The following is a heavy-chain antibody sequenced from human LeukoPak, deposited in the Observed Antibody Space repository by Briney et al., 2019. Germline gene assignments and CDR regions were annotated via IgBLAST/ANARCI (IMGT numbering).Heavy chain of an antibody. CDR2: ISAYNGNT. CDR3: ARDKEDIVVVGAAGAFDI. J-gene: IGHJ3*02. V-gene: IGHV1-18*01. CDR1: GYTFTSYG. D-gene: IGHD2-15*01. Sequence: ASVKVSCKASGYTFTSYGISWVRQAPGQGLEWMGWISAYNGNTNYAQKLQGRVTMTTDTSTSTAYMELRSLRSDDTAVYYCARDKEDIVVVGAAGAFDIWGQGTLVTVSS.